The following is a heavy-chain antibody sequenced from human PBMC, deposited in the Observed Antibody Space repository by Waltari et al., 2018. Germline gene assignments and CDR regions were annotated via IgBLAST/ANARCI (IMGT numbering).Heavy chain of an antibody. V-gene: IGHV4-34*02. J-gene: IGHJ4*02. D-gene: IGHD1-1*01. Sequence: QVQLQQWGAGLLKPSETLSLTCAVYGGSLRGYYWSWIRQPPGKGLEWIGKTTDSERTKYNPSLKSRISISVDTSKNQFSLTVFSVTAADAAVYYCARGDGTGKYGYWGQGTRVTVSS. CDR2: TTDSERT. CDR3: ARGDGTGKYGY. CDR1: GGSLRGYY.